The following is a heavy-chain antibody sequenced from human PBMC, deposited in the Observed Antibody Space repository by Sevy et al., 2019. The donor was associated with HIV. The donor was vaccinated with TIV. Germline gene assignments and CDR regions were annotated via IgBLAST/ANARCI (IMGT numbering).Heavy chain of an antibody. CDR3: ARELYYYDSSGPQGYFDY. CDR2: IYYSGST. CDR1: GGSISSGGYY. J-gene: IGHJ4*02. D-gene: IGHD3-22*01. V-gene: IGHV4-31*03. Sequence: SETLSLTCTVSGGSISSGGYYWSWIRQHPGKGLEWIGYIYYSGSTYYNPSLKSRVTISVETSKNQFSLKLSSVTAADTAVYYCARELYYYDSSGPQGYFDYWGQGTLVTVSS.